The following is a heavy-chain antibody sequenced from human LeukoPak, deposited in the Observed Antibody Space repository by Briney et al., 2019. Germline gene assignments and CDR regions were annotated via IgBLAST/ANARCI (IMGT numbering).Heavy chain of an antibody. V-gene: IGHV4-39*07. CDR3: ARTLITIFGVAAGPFDY. CDR1: GGSISSGGYY. D-gene: IGHD3-3*01. J-gene: IGHJ4*02. Sequence: SETLSLTCTVSGGSISSGGYYWSWIRQPPGKGLEWIGEINHSGSTNYNPSLKSRVTISVDTSKNQFSLKLSSVAAADTAVYYCARTLITIFGVAAGPFDYWGQGTLVTVSS. CDR2: INHSGST.